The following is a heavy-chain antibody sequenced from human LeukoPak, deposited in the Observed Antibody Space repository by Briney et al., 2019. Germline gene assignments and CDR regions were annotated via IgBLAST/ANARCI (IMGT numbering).Heavy chain of an antibody. CDR1: GFTFHDHG. Sequence: GGSLRLSCAASGFTFHDHGMSWVRQAPGKGLEWVSSLSWNGGETRYADSVKGRFTISRDNAKNSLYPQMNSLRAEDTALYYCARRAYPYYYYMDVWGKGATVTVSS. CDR3: ARRAYPYYYYMDV. CDR2: LSWNGGET. V-gene: IGHV3-20*04. J-gene: IGHJ6*03. D-gene: IGHD3-16*01.